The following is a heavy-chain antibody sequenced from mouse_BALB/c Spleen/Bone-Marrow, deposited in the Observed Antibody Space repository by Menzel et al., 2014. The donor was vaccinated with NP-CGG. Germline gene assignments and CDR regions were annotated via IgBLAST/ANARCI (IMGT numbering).Heavy chain of an antibody. CDR1: GFNIKDTY. D-gene: IGHD1-1*01. CDR2: IDPANGNT. V-gene: IGHV14-3*02. CDR3: AAYYYGSSYGFAY. J-gene: IGHJ3*01. Sequence: EVKLVESGAELVKPGASVKLSCTASGFNIKDTYMHWVKQRPEQGLEWIGRIDPANGNTKYDPKFQGKATITADTSSNTAYLQLSSLTSEDTAVYYCAAYYYGSSYGFAYRGQGTLVTVSA.